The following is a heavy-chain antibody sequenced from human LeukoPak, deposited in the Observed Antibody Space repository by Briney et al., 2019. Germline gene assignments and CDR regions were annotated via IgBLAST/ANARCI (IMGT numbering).Heavy chain of an antibody. CDR2: IWYDGSNK. CDR1: GFTFSDYG. D-gene: IGHD6-13*01. CDR3: ARGTGSDSWYIDY. V-gene: IGHV3-33*01. Sequence: GRSLRLSCAASGFTFSDYGMHWVRQAPGKGLEWVAVIWYDGSNKYYADSVKGRFTVSRDNSKNTLDLQMNSLRDEDTAVYYCARGTGSDSWYIDYWGQGTLVSVSS. J-gene: IGHJ4*02.